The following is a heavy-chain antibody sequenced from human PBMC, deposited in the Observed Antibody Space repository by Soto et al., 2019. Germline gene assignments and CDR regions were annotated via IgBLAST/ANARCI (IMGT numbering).Heavy chain of an antibody. CDR2: IYYSGST. V-gene: IGHV4-59*01. Sequence: PSETLSLTCTVSGGSISSYYWSWIRQPPGKGLEWIGYIYYSGSTNYNPSLKSRVTISVDTSKNQFSLKLSSVTAADTAVYYCARSQITMVRGVIPNWFDPWGQGTLVTVSS. CDR1: GGSISSYY. J-gene: IGHJ5*02. D-gene: IGHD3-10*01. CDR3: ARSQITMVRGVIPNWFDP.